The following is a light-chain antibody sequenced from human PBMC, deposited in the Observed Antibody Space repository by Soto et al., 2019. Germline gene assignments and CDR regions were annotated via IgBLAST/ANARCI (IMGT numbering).Light chain of an antibody. Sequence: QSVLTQPPSVCATPGQKVTISCSGSSSNIGNNYVSWYQQFPGAAPKLLIYDNYWRPSGIPDRFSASKSGTSATLGITGLQTGDEADYYCATWDSSLSAVVVGGGTKLTVL. CDR2: DNY. CDR3: ATWDSSLSAVV. J-gene: IGLJ2*01. CDR1: SSNIGNNY. V-gene: IGLV1-51*01.